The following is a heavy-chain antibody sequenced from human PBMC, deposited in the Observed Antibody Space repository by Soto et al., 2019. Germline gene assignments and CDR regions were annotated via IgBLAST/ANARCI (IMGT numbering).Heavy chain of an antibody. J-gene: IGHJ4*02. CDR3: AMGGSPYVWFNEY. CDR1: GDIFSSFA. Sequence: GASVKVSCKASGDIFSSFAISWVRQAPGQGLEWMGGIIPVFGTTNYAQKFQDRVTITADESTNTAYMELSSLGSEDTAIYYCAMGGSPYVWFNEYWGQGTLVTVSS. CDR2: IIPVFGTT. V-gene: IGHV1-69*13. D-gene: IGHD3-16*01.